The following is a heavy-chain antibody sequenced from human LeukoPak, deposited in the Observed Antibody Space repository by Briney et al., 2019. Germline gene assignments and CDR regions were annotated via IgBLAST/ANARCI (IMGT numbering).Heavy chain of an antibody. Sequence: GGSLRLSCAASGFTFSSYGMSWVRQAPGKGLEWVSAISGSGGSTYYADSVKGRFTISRDNSKNTLYMQMNSLRAEDTAVYYCAKGSGYYKYYFDYWGQGTLVTVSP. D-gene: IGHD3-22*01. CDR1: GFTFSSYG. J-gene: IGHJ4*02. CDR2: ISGSGGST. CDR3: AKGSGYYKYYFDY. V-gene: IGHV3-23*01.